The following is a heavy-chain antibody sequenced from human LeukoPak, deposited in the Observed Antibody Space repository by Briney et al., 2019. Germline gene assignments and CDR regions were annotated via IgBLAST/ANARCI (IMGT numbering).Heavy chain of an antibody. CDR3: AKDWQQLVPTYYGMDV. CDR2: ISYDGSNK. V-gene: IGHV3-30*18. Sequence: PGGSLRLSCAASGVTFSSYGMHWVCQAPGKGLEWVAVISYDGSNKYYADSVKGRFTISRDNSKNTLYLQMNSLRAEDTAVYYCAKDWQQLVPTYYGMDVWGKGTTVTVSS. J-gene: IGHJ6*04. CDR1: GVTFSSYG. D-gene: IGHD6-13*01.